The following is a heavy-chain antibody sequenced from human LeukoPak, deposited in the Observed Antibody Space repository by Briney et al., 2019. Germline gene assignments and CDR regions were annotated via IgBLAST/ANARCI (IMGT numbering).Heavy chain of an antibody. CDR2: ISYSGST. Sequence: SETLSLTCTVSGVSISTYSWSWIRQPPGKGLEWIGYISYSGSTSYNPSLKSRVTISLDTSKDQFSLRLSSVTVADTAFYYCTRESATSGSTDWGQGTLVTVSS. V-gene: IGHV4-59*12. CDR3: TRESATSGSTD. J-gene: IGHJ4*02. CDR1: GVSISTYS. D-gene: IGHD3-10*01.